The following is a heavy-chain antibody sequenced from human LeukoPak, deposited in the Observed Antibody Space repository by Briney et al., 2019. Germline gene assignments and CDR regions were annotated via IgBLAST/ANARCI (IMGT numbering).Heavy chain of an antibody. Sequence: PGGSLRLSCAASGFTFSSFSMSWVRQAPGKGLEWVSVISGSGGRTSYANSVKGRFTISRNNFKNTLYLQMNSLRAEDTALYYFAKYRLSSPTAPRFDPWGQGTQVTVSS. CDR1: GFTFSSFS. CDR3: AKYRLSSPTAPRFDP. CDR2: ISGSGGRT. D-gene: IGHD2/OR15-2a*01. J-gene: IGHJ5*02. V-gene: IGHV3-23*01.